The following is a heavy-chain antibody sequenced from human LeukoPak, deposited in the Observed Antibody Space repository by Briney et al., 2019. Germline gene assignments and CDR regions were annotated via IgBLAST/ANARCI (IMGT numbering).Heavy chain of an antibody. V-gene: IGHV1-69*13. D-gene: IGHD1-26*01. J-gene: IGHJ6*02. CDR3: ARDEGSYWAGGRYYGMDV. Sequence: SVKVSCKASGGTFSSYAISWVRQAPGQGLEWMGGIIPIFGTANYAQKFQGRVTITADESTSTAYMELSSLRSEDTAVYYCARDEGSYWAGGRYYGMDVWVQGTTVTVSS. CDR1: GGTFSSYA. CDR2: IIPIFGTA.